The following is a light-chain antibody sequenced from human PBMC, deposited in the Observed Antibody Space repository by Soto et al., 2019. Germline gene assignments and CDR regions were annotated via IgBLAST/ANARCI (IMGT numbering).Light chain of an antibody. V-gene: IGKV3-20*01. CDR3: QQYGSSPPLT. J-gene: IGKJ2*01. Sequence: IVLTQSPGTLSLSPGERGTLSCRASQSVNNNYLAWYQHKPDQAPRLLIYGASSRATGIPDRFSGSGSGTDFTLTISRLEPEDFAVYYCQQYGSSPPLTFGQGTKLEIK. CDR2: GAS. CDR1: QSVNNNY.